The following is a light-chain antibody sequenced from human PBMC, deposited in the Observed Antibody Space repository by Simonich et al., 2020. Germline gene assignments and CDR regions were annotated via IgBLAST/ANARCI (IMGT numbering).Light chain of an antibody. J-gene: IGLJ2*01. CDR2: EDN. Sequence: NFMLTQPHSGSESPGKTVTISCTRISGSIASNYVQWYQQRPGSSPTTVIYEDNQRPSWVPDRFSGSIDSSSNSASLTISGLKTEDEADYYCQSYDSSNQVFGGGTKLTVL. CDR3: QSYDSSNQV. V-gene: IGLV6-57*01. CDR1: SGSIASNY.